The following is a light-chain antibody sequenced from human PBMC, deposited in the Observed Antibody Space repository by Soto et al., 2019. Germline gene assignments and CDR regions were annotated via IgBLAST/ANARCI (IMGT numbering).Light chain of an antibody. CDR2: DSS. V-gene: IGKV3D-20*01. CDR1: QSVSSY. CDR3: QQYGNSPQIT. Sequence: IVLTQSPATLSLSPGERATLSCGASQSVSSYLAWYQQKPGLAPRLVIYDSSIRATGIPDRFSGSGSGTDFTLTISRLEPADFAMYFCQQYGNSPQITCGQGTRLDFK. J-gene: IGKJ5*01.